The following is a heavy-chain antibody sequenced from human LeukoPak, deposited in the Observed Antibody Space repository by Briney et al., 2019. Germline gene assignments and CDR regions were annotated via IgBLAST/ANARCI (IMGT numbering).Heavy chain of an antibody. Sequence: SETLSLTCTVSSGSISTSNYYWGWVRQPPGKALEWIGRIYTSGSTNYNPSLKSRVTMSVDTSKNQFSLKLSSVTAADTAVYYCARRKGATTEGGWFDPWGQGTLVTVSS. CDR2: IYTSGST. CDR1: SGSISTSNYY. CDR3: ARRKGATTEGGWFDP. D-gene: IGHD1-26*01. V-gene: IGHV4-39*07. J-gene: IGHJ5*02.